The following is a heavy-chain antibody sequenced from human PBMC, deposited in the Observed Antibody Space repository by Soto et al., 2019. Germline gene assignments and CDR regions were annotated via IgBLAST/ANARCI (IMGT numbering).Heavy chain of an antibody. CDR2: INHSGST. D-gene: IGHD4-17*01. CDR3: AKENYGGFDY. V-gene: IGHV4-39*07. CDR1: GGSISSGGYC. J-gene: IGHJ4*02. Sequence: PSETLSLTCTVSGGSISSGGYCWSWIRQPPGKGLEWIGEINHSGSTNYNPSLKSRVTISVDTSKNQFSLKLSSVTAADTAVYYCAKENYGGFDYWGQGTLVTVSS.